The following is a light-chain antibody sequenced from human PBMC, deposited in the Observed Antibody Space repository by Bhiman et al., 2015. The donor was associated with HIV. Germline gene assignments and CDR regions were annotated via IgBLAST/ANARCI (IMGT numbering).Light chain of an antibody. Sequence: QSALTQPASVSGSPGQSITISCSGSDSNIPNNGVNWYQHLPGKPPKVIVYYDDLLASGVSDRFSGSKSETSASLAISGLQSDDEADYYCAAWDDNLLGPIFGGGTKLTVL. V-gene: IGLV1-36*01. CDR3: AAWDDNLLGPI. CDR1: DSNIPNNG. CDR2: YDD. J-gene: IGLJ2*01.